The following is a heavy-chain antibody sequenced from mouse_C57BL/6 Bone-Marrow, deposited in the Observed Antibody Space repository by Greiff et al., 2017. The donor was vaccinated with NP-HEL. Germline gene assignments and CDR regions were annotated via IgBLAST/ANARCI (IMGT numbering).Heavy chain of an antibody. CDR3: AGEYYGSSYGNAMDY. CDR1: GYTFTSYG. Sequence: VQLQQSGAELARPGASVKLSCKASGYTFTSYGISWVKQRTGQGLEWIGEIYPRSGNTYYNEKFKGKATLTADKSSSTAYMELRSLTSEDSAVYFCAGEYYGSSYGNAMDYWGQGTSVTVSS. CDR2: IYPRSGNT. J-gene: IGHJ4*01. V-gene: IGHV1-81*01. D-gene: IGHD1-1*01.